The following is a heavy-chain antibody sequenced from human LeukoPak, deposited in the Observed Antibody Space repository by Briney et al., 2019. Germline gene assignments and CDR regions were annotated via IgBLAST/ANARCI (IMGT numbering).Heavy chain of an antibody. J-gene: IGHJ4*02. CDR2: ISSSSSYI. CDR3: ARDHRGTAMVTDFDY. Sequence: GGSLRLSCAASGFTFSSYGMTWVRQAPGKGLEWVSSISSSSSYIYYADSVKGRFTISRDNAKNSLYLQMNSLRAEDTAVYYCARDHRGTAMVTDFDYWGQGTLVTVSS. V-gene: IGHV3-21*01. CDR1: GFTFSSYG. D-gene: IGHD5-18*01.